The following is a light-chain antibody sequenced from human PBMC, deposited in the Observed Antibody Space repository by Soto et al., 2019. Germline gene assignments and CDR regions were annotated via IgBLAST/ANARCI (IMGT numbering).Light chain of an antibody. CDR2: GAS. Sequence: EIVLTQSPGTLSLSPGARATLSCRASQSVSSSYLAWYQQKPGQAPRLLMYGASHRATGIPARFSGSGSGTDFTLTISRLEPDDFALYFCQQYGGSPITFGLGTRLEI. CDR3: QQYGGSPIT. V-gene: IGKV3-20*01. CDR1: QSVSSSY. J-gene: IGKJ5*01.